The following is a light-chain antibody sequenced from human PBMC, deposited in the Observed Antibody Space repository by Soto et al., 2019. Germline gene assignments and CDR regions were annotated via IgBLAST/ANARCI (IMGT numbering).Light chain of an antibody. V-gene: IGLV1-44*01. Sequence: QSVLTQPPSASGTPGQRVTISCSGSSSNIGSNTVNWYQQLPGTAPKLLVYGNNQRPSGVPDRFSGSKSGTSASLAISGLQSEDEADYYCAAWDDSLNGYVFXTGTKVTAL. CDR3: AAWDDSLNGYV. J-gene: IGLJ1*01. CDR2: GNN. CDR1: SSNIGSNT.